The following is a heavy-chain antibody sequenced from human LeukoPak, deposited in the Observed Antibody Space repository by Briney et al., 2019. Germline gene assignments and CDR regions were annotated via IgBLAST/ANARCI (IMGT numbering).Heavy chain of an antibody. J-gene: IGHJ3*02. CDR1: GGSISSYY. Sequence: PSESLSLTCTVSGGSISSYYWSWIRQPPGKGLEWIGYIYYSGSTNYNPSLKSRVTISVDTSKNQFSLKLSSVTAADTAVYYCARLEVGGYSYDPVRAFDIWGQGTMVTVSS. V-gene: IGHV4-59*08. D-gene: IGHD5-18*01. CDR2: IYYSGST. CDR3: ARLEVGGYSYDPVRAFDI.